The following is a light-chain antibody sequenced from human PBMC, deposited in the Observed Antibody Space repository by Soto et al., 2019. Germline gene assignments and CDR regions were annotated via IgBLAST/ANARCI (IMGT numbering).Light chain of an antibody. CDR2: WES. CDR3: NQYYSSHPK. J-gene: IGKJ1*01. Sequence: VVITESPDSLAVSLGERATINFKSSQNILYNSYNKNYLAWYQQRPGQPPKLLISWESTRESGVPDRFSGSGSGKDLTITIRSLQAADAEVYYCNQYYSSHPKFGQGKKV. CDR1: QNILYNSYNKNY. V-gene: IGKV4-1*01.